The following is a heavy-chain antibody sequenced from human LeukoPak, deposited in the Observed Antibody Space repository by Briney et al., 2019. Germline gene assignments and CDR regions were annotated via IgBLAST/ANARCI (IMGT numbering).Heavy chain of an antibody. CDR3: ARGLGRRTGDFDY. D-gene: IGHD7-27*01. CDR1: GDSVSSNSVD. CDR2: TYYRSKWYN. Sequence: SQTLSLTCAISGDSVSSNSVDWNWIRQSPSRGLERLGRTYYRSKWYNDYELSVKSRITINPDTSKNQFSLQLNSVTPEDTAVYYCARGLGRRTGDFDYWGQGTLVTVSS. V-gene: IGHV6-1*01. J-gene: IGHJ4*02.